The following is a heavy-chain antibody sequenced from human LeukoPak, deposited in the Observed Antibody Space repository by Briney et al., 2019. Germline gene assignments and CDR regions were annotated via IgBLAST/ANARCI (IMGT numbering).Heavy chain of an antibody. CDR3: ARDIKRSRARWENLGFDP. CDR1: GYTFTSYD. D-gene: IGHD1-26*01. J-gene: IGHJ5*02. Sequence: GASVKVSCKASGYTFTSYDINWVRQATGQGLGWMGWISTYNGNTNYVQKLQGRVTMTTDTSTSTAYMELRSLRSDDTAVYYCARDIKRSRARWENLGFDPWGQGTLVTVSS. CDR2: ISTYNGNT. V-gene: IGHV1-18*01.